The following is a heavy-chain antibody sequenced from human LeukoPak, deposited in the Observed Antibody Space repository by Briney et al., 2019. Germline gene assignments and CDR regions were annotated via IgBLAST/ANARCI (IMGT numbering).Heavy chain of an antibody. CDR2: ISSSSSYI. D-gene: IGHD6-19*01. CDR1: GFTFSSYS. J-gene: IGHJ4*02. V-gene: IGHV3-21*01. CDR3: ARDVGIAVAGPLRY. Sequence: GGSLRLSCAASGFTFSSYSMNWVRQAPGKGLGWVSSISSSSSYIYYADSVKGRFTISRDNAKNSLYPQMNSLRAEDTAVYYCARDVGIAVAGPLRYWGQGTLVTVSS.